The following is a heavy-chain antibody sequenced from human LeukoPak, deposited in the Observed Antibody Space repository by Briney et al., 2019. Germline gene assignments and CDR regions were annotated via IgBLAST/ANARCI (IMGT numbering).Heavy chain of an antibody. J-gene: IGHJ3*02. D-gene: IGHD2-15*01. V-gene: IGHV3-7*03. CDR2: IKVDGSAP. CDR1: GFTFSSHW. Sequence: GGSLGLSCAASGFTFSSHWMIWVRQAPGKALEWVANIKVDGSAPYYVDYVKGRFTISRDNAENSLYVQMNSLRAEDTAVYYCARDACSGGRGYGSNVAYDIWGQGTMVTVSS. CDR3: ARDACSGGRGYGSNVAYDI.